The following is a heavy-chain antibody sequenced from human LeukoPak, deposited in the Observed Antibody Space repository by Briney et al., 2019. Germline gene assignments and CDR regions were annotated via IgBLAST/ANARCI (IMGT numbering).Heavy chain of an antibody. Sequence: SETLSLTCAVYGGSFSGYYWSWIRQPPGKGLEWIGEINHSGSTNYNPSLKSRVTISVDTSKNQFSLKLSSVTAADTAVYYCARGGWFSNWFDPWGQGTLVTVSS. D-gene: IGHD6-19*01. CDR1: GGSFSGYY. V-gene: IGHV4-34*01. CDR3: ARGGWFSNWFDP. CDR2: INHSGST. J-gene: IGHJ5*02.